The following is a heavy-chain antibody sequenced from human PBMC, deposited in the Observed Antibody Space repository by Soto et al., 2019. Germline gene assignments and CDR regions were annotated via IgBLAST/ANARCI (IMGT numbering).Heavy chain of an antibody. CDR3: VRYGSSCWHFDS. D-gene: IGHD6-19*01. J-gene: IGHJ4*02. Sequence: GGSLRLSCEASGFTFSSYWMSWVRQAPGKGLEWVANVRQDGSQKYLVDSVKGRFTISRDNAKNSMYLQMNSLRAEDTAVYYCVRYGSSCWHFDSWGQGXLVTVYS. CDR2: VRQDGSQK. CDR1: GFTFSSYW. V-gene: IGHV3-7*01.